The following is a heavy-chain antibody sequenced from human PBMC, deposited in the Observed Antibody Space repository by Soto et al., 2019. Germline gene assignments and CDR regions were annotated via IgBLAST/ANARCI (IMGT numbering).Heavy chain of an antibody. J-gene: IGHJ6*02. Sequence: GASVKVSCKASGYTFTSYDINWLRQATGQGLEWMGWMNPNSGNTGYAQKFQGRVTMTRNTSISTAYMELSSLRSEDTAVYYCARGFYSSSSFAGLVGLDYYYYGMDVWGQGTTVTVSS. D-gene: IGHD6-6*01. CDR1: GYTFTSYD. V-gene: IGHV1-8*01. CDR3: ARGFYSSSSFAGLVGLDYYYYGMDV. CDR2: MNPNSGNT.